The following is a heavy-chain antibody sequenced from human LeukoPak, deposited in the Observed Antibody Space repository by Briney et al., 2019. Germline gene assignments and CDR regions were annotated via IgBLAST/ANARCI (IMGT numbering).Heavy chain of an antibody. D-gene: IGHD5-12*01. V-gene: IGHV1-69*05. J-gene: IGHJ5*02. CDR1: GGTFSSYA. CDR2: IIPIFGTA. Sequence: ASVKVSCKASGGTFSSYAISWVRQAPGQGLEWMGRIIPIFGTANYAQKFQGRVTITTDESTSTAYMELSSLRSEDTAVYYCALGIVATIGQYNWFDPWGQGTLVTVSS. CDR3: ALGIVATIGQYNWFDP.